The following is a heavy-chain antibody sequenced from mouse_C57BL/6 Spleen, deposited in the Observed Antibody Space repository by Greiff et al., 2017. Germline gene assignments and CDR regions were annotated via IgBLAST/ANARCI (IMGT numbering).Heavy chain of an antibody. J-gene: IGHJ3*01. CDR3: ARWSNYAWFAY. Sequence: QVQLQQPGAELVKPGASVKLSCKASGYTFTSYWMHWVKQRPGPGLEWIGMIHPNSGSTNYNEKFKSKATLTVDKSSSTAYMQLSSLTSEDSAVYYCARWSNYAWFAYWGQGTLVTVSA. D-gene: IGHD1-1*01. CDR2: IHPNSGST. CDR1: GYTFTSYW. V-gene: IGHV1-64*01.